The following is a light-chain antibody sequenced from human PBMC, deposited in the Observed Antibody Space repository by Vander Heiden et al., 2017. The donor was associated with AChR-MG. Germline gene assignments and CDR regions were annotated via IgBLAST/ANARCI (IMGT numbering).Light chain of an antibody. CDR3: RQALQTPRT. CDR2: LGS. Sequence: DIVMTQSPLSLPVTPGEPASISCRSSQSLLHSNGYNYLDWYLQKPGQSPQLLIYLGSNRASGVPDRCSGSGSGTDFTLKISRVEAEDVGVYYCRQALQTPRTFGHGTKVDIK. V-gene: IGKV2-28*01. CDR1: QSLLHSNGYNY. J-gene: IGKJ3*01.